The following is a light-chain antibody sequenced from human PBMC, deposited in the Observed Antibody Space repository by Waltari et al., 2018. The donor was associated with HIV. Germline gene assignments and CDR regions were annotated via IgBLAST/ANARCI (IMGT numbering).Light chain of an antibody. J-gene: IGLJ3*02. CDR3: QTWGTGIQV. V-gene: IGLV4-69*01. Sequence: QLVVTQSPSASASLGASVKFTCTLSSRHSSYAIAWHQQQPEKAPRYLMKRNSDGSYIRGDGIPDRFSCSSSGAERYLTISSLQSEDEADYDCQTWGTGIQVFGGGTKLTVL. CDR2: RNSDGSY. CDR1: SRHSSYA.